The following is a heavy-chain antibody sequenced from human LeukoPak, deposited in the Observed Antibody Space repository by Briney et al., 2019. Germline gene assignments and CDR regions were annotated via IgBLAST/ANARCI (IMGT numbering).Heavy chain of an antibody. Sequence: GRSLRLSCAASGFTFSSYAMHWVRQAPGKGLEWVAVMSYDGSNKYYADSVKGRFTISRDNSKNTLYLQMNSLRAEDTAVYYCARAGGPYVNGPFDYWGQGTLVTVSS. CDR3: ARAGGPYVNGPFDY. J-gene: IGHJ4*02. V-gene: IGHV3-30-3*01. CDR2: MSYDGSNK. CDR1: GFTFSSYA. D-gene: IGHD3-16*01.